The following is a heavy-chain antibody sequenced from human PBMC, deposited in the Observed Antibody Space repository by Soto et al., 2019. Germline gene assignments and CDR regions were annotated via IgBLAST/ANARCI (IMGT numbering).Heavy chain of an antibody. V-gene: IGHV4-59*01. J-gene: IGHJ4*02. CDR3: ARRYGGNFDY. Sequence: SETLSLTCAVSGGSISSYYWSWIRQPPGKGLEWIGYVYYSGSTNYNPSLKSRVTISVDTSKNQFSLKVRSVTAADTAVYYCARRYGGNFDYWGQGTLVTVSS. CDR2: VYYSGST. D-gene: IGHD1-26*01. CDR1: GGSISSYY.